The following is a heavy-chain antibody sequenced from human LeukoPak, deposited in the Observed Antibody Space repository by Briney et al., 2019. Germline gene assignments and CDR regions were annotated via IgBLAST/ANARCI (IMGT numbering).Heavy chain of an antibody. CDR3: ARGQPHYYSSSGYSDY. Sequence: PGGSLRLSCAASGFTFSSYGMHWVRQAPGKGLDYVSAISSNGASTYYANSVKGRLTISRDNSKNTLYLQMGSLRPEDVAVYYCARGQPHYYSSSGYSDYWGQGTLVTVSS. V-gene: IGHV3-64*01. CDR2: ISSNGAST. CDR1: GFTFSSYG. J-gene: IGHJ4*02. D-gene: IGHD3-22*01.